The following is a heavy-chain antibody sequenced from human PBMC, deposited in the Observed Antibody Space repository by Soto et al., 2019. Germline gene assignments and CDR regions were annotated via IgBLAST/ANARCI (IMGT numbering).Heavy chain of an antibody. CDR3: ARDRGDGYFDY. V-gene: IGHV3-30-3*01. D-gene: IGHD3-3*01. J-gene: IGHJ4*02. Sequence: QVQLVESGGGVVQPGRSLRLSCAASGFTFSSYAIHWVRQAPGKGLEWVAVISYDGSNKYYADSVKGRFTISRDNSKNTLYLQMNSLRAEDTAVYYCARDRGDGYFDYWGQGTLVSVSS. CDR1: GFTFSSYA. CDR2: ISYDGSNK.